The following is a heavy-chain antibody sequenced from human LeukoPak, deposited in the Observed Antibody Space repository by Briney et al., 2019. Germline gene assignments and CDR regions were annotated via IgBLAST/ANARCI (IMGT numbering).Heavy chain of an antibody. V-gene: IGHV4-38-2*02. D-gene: IGHD3-10*01. CDR1: GYSISSGYY. CDR3: ARGLWFGDENPPYFDY. J-gene: IGHJ4*02. CDR2: IYHSGST. Sequence: PSETLSLTCTVSGYSISSGYYWGWIRQPPGKGLEWIGSIYHSGSTYYNSSLKSRVTISVDTSKNQFSLKLTSVTAADTAVYYCARGLWFGDENPPYFDYWGQGTLVTVSS.